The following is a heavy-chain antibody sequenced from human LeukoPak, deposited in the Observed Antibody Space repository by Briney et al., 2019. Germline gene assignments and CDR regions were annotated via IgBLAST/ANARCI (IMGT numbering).Heavy chain of an antibody. D-gene: IGHD3-16*01. CDR2: ISGSGGST. J-gene: IGHJ4*02. V-gene: IGHV3-23*01. CDR1: GFTFSSYA. Sequence: GGSLRLSCAASGFTFSSYAMSWVRQAPGKGLEWVSAISGSGGSTYYADSVKGRFTISRDNAKNSLYLQMNSLRAEDTAVYYCASLYSQSPFDYWGQGTLVTVSS. CDR3: ASLYSQSPFDY.